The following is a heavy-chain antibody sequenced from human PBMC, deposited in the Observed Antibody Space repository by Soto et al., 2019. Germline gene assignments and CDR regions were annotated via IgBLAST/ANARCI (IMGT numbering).Heavy chain of an antibody. J-gene: IGHJ4*02. D-gene: IGHD1-26*01. CDR3: ARVAGSPDY. CDR1: GYTFTTYD. CDR2: LNPKSGNT. Sequence: QVQLVQSGPEVKKPGASVKVSCKASGYTFTTYDFNWVRQAPGQGLEWMGWLNPKSGNTGSAQKFQGRVTMTRDSSISTGYMELSSVSSDDTAIYYCARVAGSPDYWGQGTLVTVSS. V-gene: IGHV1-8*01.